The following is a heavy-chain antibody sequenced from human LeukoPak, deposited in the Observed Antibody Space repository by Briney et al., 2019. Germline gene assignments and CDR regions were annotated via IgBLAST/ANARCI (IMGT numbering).Heavy chain of an antibody. CDR1: GFSFSSYG. CDR2: ISYDGSNK. V-gene: IGHV3-33*01. D-gene: IGHD6-25*01. Sequence: GRSLRLSCAASGFSFSSYGMHWVRQAPGKGLEWVAVISYDGSNKYYADSVKGRFTISRDNSNNTLYLQMNSLSADDTAVYYCARDSDSSGWPLDYWGQGTLVAVSS. CDR3: ARDSDSSGWPLDY. J-gene: IGHJ4*02.